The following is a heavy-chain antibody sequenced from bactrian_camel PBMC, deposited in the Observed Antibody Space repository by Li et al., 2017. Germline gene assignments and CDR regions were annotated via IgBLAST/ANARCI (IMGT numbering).Heavy chain of an antibody. CDR2: IDSKGSI. Sequence: HVQLVESGGGSVQAGGSLKLSCAASTTRAPFDKYTVGWLRQAPGKKREGVAAIDSKGSISYADSVKGRFTISKDNAKNTLYLQMNSLRPEDTAMYYCAARQGSDAEYWEEYNYWGQGTQVTVS. J-gene: IGHJ4*01. D-gene: IGHD1*01. CDR1: TTRAPFDKYT. V-gene: IGHV3S55*01. CDR3: AARQGSDAEYWEEYNY.